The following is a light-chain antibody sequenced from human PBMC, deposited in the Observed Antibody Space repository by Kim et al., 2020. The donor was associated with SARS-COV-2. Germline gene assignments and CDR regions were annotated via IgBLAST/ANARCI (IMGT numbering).Light chain of an antibody. V-gene: IGKV1-5*03. CDR1: GSIGDW. CDR2: EAS. Sequence: ASVGDGVTIACGAGGSIGDWLAWYQQKPGQAPKVLISEASKLESGVPSRFSGSRSETEFALTINNLRPDDFAAYCGQQYRSYSRAFGQGAKVDI. CDR3: QQYRSYSRA. J-gene: IGKJ1*01.